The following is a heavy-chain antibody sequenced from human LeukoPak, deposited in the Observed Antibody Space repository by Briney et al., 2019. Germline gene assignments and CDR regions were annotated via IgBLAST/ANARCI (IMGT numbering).Heavy chain of an antibody. J-gene: IGHJ3*02. CDR3: CHSLSGRTGAFDI. D-gene: IGHD2-21*01. V-gene: IGHV6-1*01. CDR2: TYYRSKWYN. CDR1: GDSVSSNSAA. Sequence: SQTLSLTCAISGDSVSSNSAAWNWIRQSPSRGLELLVRTYYRSKWYNDYAVSVKSRITINPDTSKNQFSLQLDSVTPEDTAVYYCCHSLSGRTGAFDIWGRGTVVTVSS.